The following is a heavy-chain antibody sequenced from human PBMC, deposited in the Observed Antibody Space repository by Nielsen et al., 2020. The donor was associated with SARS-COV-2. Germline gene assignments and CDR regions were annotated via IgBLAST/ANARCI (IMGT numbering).Heavy chain of an antibody. J-gene: IGHJ4*02. V-gene: IGHV1-18*04. CDR2: ISAYNGDT. Sequence: ASVKVSCKASGYTFSSYGFSWVRQAPGQGLEWMGWISAYNGDTNYAQKLQGRVTMTTDTSTSTAYMELRSLTSDDTALYYCAVPWVDYDFWSAYYPPLVYWGQGTLFTVSS. D-gene: IGHD3-3*01. CDR3: AVPWVDYDFWSAYYPPLVY. CDR1: GYTFSSYG.